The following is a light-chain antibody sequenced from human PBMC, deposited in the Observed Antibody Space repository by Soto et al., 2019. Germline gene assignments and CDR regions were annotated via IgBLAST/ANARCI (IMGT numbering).Light chain of an antibody. J-gene: IGKJ4*01. CDR3: QHSYSTPALT. CDR1: QSISSY. Sequence: DLQMPQSPSSLSASVGDRVTITCRASQSISSYLNWYQQKPGKAPKLLIYAASSLQSGVPSRFSGSGSGTDFTLTISSLQPEDFATYYCQHSYSTPALTFGGGTKVQIK. CDR2: AAS. V-gene: IGKV1-39*01.